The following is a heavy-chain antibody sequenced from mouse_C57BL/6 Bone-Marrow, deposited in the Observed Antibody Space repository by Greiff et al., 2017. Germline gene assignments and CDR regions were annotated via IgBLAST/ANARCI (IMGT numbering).Heavy chain of an antibody. Sequence: QVQLQQPGAELVKPGASVKLSCKASGYTFTSYWMPWVKQRPGQGLEWIGEIDPCDSYTNYNQKFKGKATLPVATSSSTAYMLLSSPTSADSAVYYSASEGLLGYFDVWGTGTTVTVSS. CDR2: IDPCDSYT. J-gene: IGHJ1*03. CDR1: GYTFTSYW. CDR3: ASEGLLGYFDV. D-gene: IGHD2-3*01. V-gene: IGHV1-50*01.